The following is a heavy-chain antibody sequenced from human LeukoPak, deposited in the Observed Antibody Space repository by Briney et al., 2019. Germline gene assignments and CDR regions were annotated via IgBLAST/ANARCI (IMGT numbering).Heavy chain of an antibody. CDR3: ATEKGDSPDY. CDR2: ISGSGGNT. Sequence: GGSLRLSCAASGFTFSSYAMSWVRQAPGKGLKWVSGISGSGGNTYYTDSVKGRFTISRDNSRNTLYLQMNSLRAEDTAVYYCATEKGDSPDYWGQGTLVTVSS. V-gene: IGHV3-23*01. CDR1: GFTFSSYA. D-gene: IGHD2-21*01. J-gene: IGHJ4*02.